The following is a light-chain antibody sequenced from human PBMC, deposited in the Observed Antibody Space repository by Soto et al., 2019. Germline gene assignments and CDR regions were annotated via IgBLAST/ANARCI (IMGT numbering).Light chain of an antibody. Sequence: EIVLTQSPATLSLSPGERATLSCRASQSVSSYLAWYQQKPGQAPRLLIYDASNRATGIPARFSGSGSGTDFTLTISSLEPEDFELYYCQQRSNWPPFTFGQGSKLEIK. CDR1: QSVSSY. CDR3: QQRSNWPPFT. V-gene: IGKV3-11*01. J-gene: IGKJ2*01. CDR2: DAS.